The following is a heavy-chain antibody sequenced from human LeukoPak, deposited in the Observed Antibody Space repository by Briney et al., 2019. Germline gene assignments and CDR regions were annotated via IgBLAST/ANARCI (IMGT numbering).Heavy chain of an antibody. J-gene: IGHJ3*02. V-gene: IGHV1-8*03. CDR1: GYTFTNFD. CDR2: MNPNTGNT. D-gene: IGHD6-13*01. Sequence: ASVKVSCKASGYTFTNFDINWVRQATGQGLEWMGWMNPNTGNTGSAQKFQGRVTITTDTSISTAYMELSSLRYEDTAVYYCAREGFRAAPESHDAFDIWGQGTMVTVSS. CDR3: AREGFRAAPESHDAFDI.